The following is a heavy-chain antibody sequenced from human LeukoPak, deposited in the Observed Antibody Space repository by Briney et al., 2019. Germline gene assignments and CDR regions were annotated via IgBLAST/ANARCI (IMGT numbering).Heavy chain of an antibody. D-gene: IGHD2-2*01. CDR3: VKGYCSSTSCLIDY. J-gene: IGHJ4*02. CDR1: GFTFSSYA. V-gene: IGHV3-64D*06. Sequence: AGGSLRLSCSASGFTFSSYAMHWVRQAPGKGVEYVSAISSNGGSTYYADSVKGRFTISRDNSKNTLYLQMSSLRAEDTAVYYCVKGYCSSTSCLIDYWGQGTLVTVSS. CDR2: ISSNGGST.